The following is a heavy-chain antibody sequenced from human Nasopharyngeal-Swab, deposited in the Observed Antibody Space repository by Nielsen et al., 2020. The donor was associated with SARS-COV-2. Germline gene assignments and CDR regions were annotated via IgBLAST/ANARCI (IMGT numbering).Heavy chain of an antibody. CDR3: ARDLGMAGGMDV. V-gene: IGHV3-7*05. CDR1: GFTFSNYW. J-gene: IGHJ6*02. CDR2: IKQDGSQK. Sequence: GESLKISCAASGFTFSNYWMSWVRQAPGKGLEWVANIKQDGSQKYYVDSVKGRFTISRDNAKNSLYLQMNSLRAEDAAVYYCARDLGMAGGMDVWGQGTTVTVSS. D-gene: IGHD6-19*01.